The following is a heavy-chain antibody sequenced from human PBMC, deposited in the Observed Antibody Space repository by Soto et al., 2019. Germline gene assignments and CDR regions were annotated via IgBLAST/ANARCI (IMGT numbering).Heavy chain of an antibody. J-gene: IGHJ4*02. CDR2: TSYDGSNK. CDR3: ARWNVQHDSYGYF. V-gene: IGHV3-30-3*01. CDR1: GFTFSSYP. D-gene: IGHD5-18*01. Sequence: PGGSLRLSCAASGFTFSSYPMHWVRQAPGKGLEWVALTSYDGSNKYYADSVKGRFTISRDNSKNTLYLQMNSLRAEDTAVYYCARWNVQHDSYGYFWGQGTLGTV.